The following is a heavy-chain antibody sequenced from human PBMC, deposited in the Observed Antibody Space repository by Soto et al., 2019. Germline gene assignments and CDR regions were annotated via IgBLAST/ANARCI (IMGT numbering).Heavy chain of an antibody. D-gene: IGHD3-22*01. V-gene: IGHV3-23*01. Sequence: PVGSLRLSCAASGFTFSSYAMSWVRQAPGKGLEWVSAISGSGGSTYYADSVKGRFTISRDNSKNTLYLQMNSLRAEDTAVYYCAKGWAGYYDSSGYYSYDAFDIWGQGTMVTVSS. CDR1: GFTFSSYA. CDR2: ISGSGGST. CDR3: AKGWAGYYDSSGYYSYDAFDI. J-gene: IGHJ3*02.